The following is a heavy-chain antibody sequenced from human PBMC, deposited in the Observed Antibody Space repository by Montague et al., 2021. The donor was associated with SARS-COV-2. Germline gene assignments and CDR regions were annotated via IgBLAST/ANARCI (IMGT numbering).Heavy chain of an antibody. Sequence: DEVEKPGESLKISCKGSGYSFTSYWVGWVRQMPGKGLEWMGIIYPDDSDTRYSPSFQGQVTISADKSISTAYLQWSSLKASDTAMYYCARLSYYGSESYPFDYWGQGTLVTVSS. J-gene: IGHJ4*02. CDR1: GYSFTSYW. CDR3: ARLSYYGSESYPFDY. CDR2: IYPDDSDT. D-gene: IGHD3-10*01. V-gene: IGHV5-51*01.